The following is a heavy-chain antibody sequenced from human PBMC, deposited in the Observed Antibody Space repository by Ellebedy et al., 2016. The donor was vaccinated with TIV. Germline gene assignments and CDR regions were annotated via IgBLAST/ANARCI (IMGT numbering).Heavy chain of an antibody. CDR3: ERAITYYDFWSGYYRTGGWFDP. D-gene: IGHD3-3*01. Sequence: MPSETLSLTCTVSGGSISSYYWSWIRQPPGKGLEWIGEINHSGSTNYNPSLKSRVTISVDTSKNQFSLKLSSVTAADTAVYYCERAITYYDFWSGYYRTGGWFDPWGQGLLVTVSS. CDR1: GGSISSYY. CDR2: INHSGST. V-gene: IGHV4-34*01. J-gene: IGHJ5*02.